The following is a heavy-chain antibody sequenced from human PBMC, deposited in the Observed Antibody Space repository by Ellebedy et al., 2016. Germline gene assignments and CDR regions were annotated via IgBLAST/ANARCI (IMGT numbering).Heavy chain of an antibody. CDR2: IKSKTDGGTT. D-gene: IGHD1-26*01. CDR3: TTDGSRWELLDY. Sequence: GESLKISXAASGFTFSNAWMSWVRQAPGKGPEWGGRIKSKTDGGTTDYAAPVKGRFTISRDDSKNTLYLQMNSLKTEDTAVYYCTTDGSRWELLDYWGQGTLVTVSS. J-gene: IGHJ4*02. V-gene: IGHV3-15*01. CDR1: GFTFSNAW.